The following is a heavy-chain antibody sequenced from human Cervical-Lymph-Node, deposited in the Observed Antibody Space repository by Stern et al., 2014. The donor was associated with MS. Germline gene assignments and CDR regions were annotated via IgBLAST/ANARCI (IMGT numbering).Heavy chain of an antibody. CDR1: GFTFSDHY. Sequence: EDQLVESGGGLVQPGGSLRLSCAASGFTFSDHYMDWVRQAPGKGLEWVGRTRNKANSYTSEYAASVKGRFTISRDDSKNSLYLQMNSLKTEDTAVYYCALGGLLYFDYLGQGTLVTVSS. V-gene: IGHV3-72*01. CDR3: ALGGLLYFDY. D-gene: IGHD2-21*02. CDR2: TRNKANSYTS. J-gene: IGHJ4*02.